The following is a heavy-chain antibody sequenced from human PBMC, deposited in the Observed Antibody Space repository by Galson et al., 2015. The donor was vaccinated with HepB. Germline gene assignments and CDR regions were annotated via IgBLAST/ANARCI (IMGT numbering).Heavy chain of an antibody. D-gene: IGHD1-26*01. CDR3: ARTTVVGATGWFDP. Sequence: ETLSLTCTVSGGSISSSSYYWGWIRQPPGKGLEWIGSIYYSGSTYYNPSLKSRVTISVDTSKNQFSLKLSSVTAADTAVYYCARTTVVGATGWFDPWGQGTLVTVSS. CDR2: IYYSGST. V-gene: IGHV4-39*01. CDR1: GGSISSSSYY. J-gene: IGHJ5*02.